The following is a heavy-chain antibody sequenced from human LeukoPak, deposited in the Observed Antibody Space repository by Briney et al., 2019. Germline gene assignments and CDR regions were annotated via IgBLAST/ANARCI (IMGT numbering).Heavy chain of an antibody. CDR3: AREGFTIFGVVISPHNWFDP. CDR1: GYTFTSYD. J-gene: IGHJ5*02. Sequence: ASVKVSCKASGYTFTSYDINWVRQATGQGLEWMGWMNPNSGNTGYAQKFQGRVTMTRNTSISTAYMELSSLRSVDTAVYYCAREGFTIFGVVISPHNWFDPWGQGTLVTVSS. V-gene: IGHV1-8*01. D-gene: IGHD3-3*01. CDR2: MNPNSGNT.